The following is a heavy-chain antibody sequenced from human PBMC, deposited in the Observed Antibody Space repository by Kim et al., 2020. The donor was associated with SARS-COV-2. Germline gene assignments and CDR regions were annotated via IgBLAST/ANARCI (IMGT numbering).Heavy chain of an antibody. V-gene: IGHV5-51*01. J-gene: IGHJ5*02. Sequence: GESLKISCQGSGYKFTSSWIAWVRQTPAKGLEWMAIFYPGDSETRYSPSFQGRVTISADKSNNTAYLQWSSLNASDSAMYYCARQADYYDTWGQGTLVTVSS. CDR2: FYPGDSET. CDR1: GYKFTSSW. CDR3: ARQADYYDT. D-gene: IGHD3-10*01.